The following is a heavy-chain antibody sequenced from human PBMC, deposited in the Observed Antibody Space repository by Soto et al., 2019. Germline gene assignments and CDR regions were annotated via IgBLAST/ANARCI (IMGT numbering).Heavy chain of an antibody. J-gene: IGHJ6*02. CDR1: GYTFTSYG. CDR2: ISAYNGNT. CDR3: ARDRVYGDYYYGMDV. D-gene: IGHD3-10*02. V-gene: IGHV1-18*04. Sequence: QVQLVQSGAEVKKPGASVKVSCKASGYTFTSYGISWVRQAPGQGLEWMGWISAYNGNTNDAQKLQGRVTMTTDTSTRTAYMELRSLIADDTAVYYSARDRVYGDYYYGMDVWGQGTTVTVSS.